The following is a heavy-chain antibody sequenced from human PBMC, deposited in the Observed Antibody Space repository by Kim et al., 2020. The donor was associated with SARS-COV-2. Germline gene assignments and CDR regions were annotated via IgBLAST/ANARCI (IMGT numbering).Heavy chain of an antibody. CDR1: GFTFSSYS. CDR3: ALSRAAAGSFDAFDI. J-gene: IGHJ3*02. CDR2: IRSRSGYI. V-gene: IGHV3-21*01. Sequence: GGSLRLSCAASGFTFSSYSMNWVRQAPGKGLEWVSSIRSRSGYIYYEDSVKGRFTFSRDNAKNSLYLQMNSLRAEDTAVYYCALSRAAAGSFDAFDIWGQGTMVTVSS. D-gene: IGHD6-13*01.